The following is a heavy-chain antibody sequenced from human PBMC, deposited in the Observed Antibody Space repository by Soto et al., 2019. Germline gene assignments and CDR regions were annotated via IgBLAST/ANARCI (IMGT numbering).Heavy chain of an antibody. CDR3: DRAFSSSSSWYSYSSYGMDV. CDR1: VDSVSSDSAA. CDR2: TYYRSKWYN. Sequence: SRTLSLTCAISVDSVSSDSAAWNLIRQSPSRGLEWLGRTYYRSKWYNDYAVSVKSRITINPDTSKNQFSLQLNSVTPEETAVYYCDRAFSSSSSWYSYSSYGMDVWDQGIRLTVSS. D-gene: IGHD6-13*01. V-gene: IGHV6-1*01. J-gene: IGHJ6*02.